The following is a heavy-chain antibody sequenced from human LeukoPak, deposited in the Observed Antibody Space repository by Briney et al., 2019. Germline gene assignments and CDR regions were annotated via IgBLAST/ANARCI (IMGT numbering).Heavy chain of an antibody. CDR1: GFTFSSYA. V-gene: IGHV3-23*01. J-gene: IGHJ6*03. D-gene: IGHD3-10*01. CDR3: AKGVRGVINYYYYYMDV. Sequence: PGGSLRLSCAASGFTFSSYAMRGVRQAPGKGLEWVSAISGSGGSTYYADSVKGRFTISRDNSKNTLYLQMNSLRAEDTAVYYCAKGVRGVINYYYYYMDVWGKGTTVTVSS. CDR2: ISGSGGST.